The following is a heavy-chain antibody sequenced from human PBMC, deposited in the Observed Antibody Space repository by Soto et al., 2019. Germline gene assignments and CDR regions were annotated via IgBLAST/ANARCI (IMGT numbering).Heavy chain of an antibody. Sequence: ASVKVSCKASGYTFTSYGISWVRQAPGQGLEWMGWISAYNGNTNYAQKLQGRVTMTTDTSTSTAYMELRSLRSDDTAVYYCARPVSLPQYYDYVWGSSHYFDYWGQGTLVTVSS. D-gene: IGHD3-16*01. CDR1: GYTFTSYG. CDR3: ARPVSLPQYYDYVWGSSHYFDY. CDR2: ISAYNGNT. V-gene: IGHV1-18*01. J-gene: IGHJ4*02.